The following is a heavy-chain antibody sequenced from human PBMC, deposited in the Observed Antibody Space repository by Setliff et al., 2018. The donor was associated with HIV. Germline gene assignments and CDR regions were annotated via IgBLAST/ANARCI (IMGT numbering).Heavy chain of an antibody. CDR2: ISGHNGNT. V-gene: IGHV1-18*01. CDR1: GYIFGSHG. D-gene: IGHD1-26*01. J-gene: IGHJ3*02. CDR3: TRGPWSKVVTTDTFDI. Sequence: ASVKVSCKASGYIFGSHGINWVRQAPGQGLEWMGWISGHNGNTNSAQKVQGRVIMTTDTSTSTAYMELRSLRSDDAAVYYCTRGPWSKVVTTDTFDIWGQGTMVT.